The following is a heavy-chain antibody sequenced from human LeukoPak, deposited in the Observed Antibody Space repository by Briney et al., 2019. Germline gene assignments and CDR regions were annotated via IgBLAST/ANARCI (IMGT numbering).Heavy chain of an antibody. CDR3: ARDRDGMGV. V-gene: IGHV4-4*02. CDR2: IYHSGST. Sequence: SGTLSLTCVVSGGSITSDNWWTWVRQPPGKGLEWIGAIYHSGSTDYNPSLKSRVTISVDKSKNQFSLKLSSVTAADTAVYFCARDRDGMGVWGQGTTVTVSS. CDR1: GGSITSDNW. J-gene: IGHJ6*02.